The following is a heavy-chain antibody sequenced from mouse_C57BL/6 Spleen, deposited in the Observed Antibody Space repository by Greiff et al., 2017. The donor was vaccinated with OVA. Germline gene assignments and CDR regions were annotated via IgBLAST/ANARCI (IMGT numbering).Heavy chain of an antibody. CDR3: ARSSKDGYYPYYFDY. D-gene: IGHD2-3*01. CDR2: INPNYGTT. V-gene: IGHV1-39*01. Sequence: EVKLMESGPELVKPGASVKISCKASGYSITDYNMNWVKQSNGKSLEWIGVINPNYGTTSYNQKFKGKATLTVDQSSSTAYMQLNSLTSEDSAVYYCARSSKDGYYPYYFDYWGQGTTLTVSS. J-gene: IGHJ2*01. CDR1: GYSITDYN.